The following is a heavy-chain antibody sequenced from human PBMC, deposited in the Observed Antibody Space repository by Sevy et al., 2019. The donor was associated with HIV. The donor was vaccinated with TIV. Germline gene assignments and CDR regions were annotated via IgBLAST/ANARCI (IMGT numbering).Heavy chain of an antibody. Sequence: GGSLRLSCAASGFTFSSYGMHWVRQAPGKGLEWVAVISYDGSNKYYADSVKGRFTISRDNSKNTLYLQMNSLRDEDTAVYYCAKSSKVDYFQHWGQGTLVTVSS. CDR3: AKSSKVDYFQH. CDR2: ISYDGSNK. V-gene: IGHV3-30*18. J-gene: IGHJ1*01. CDR1: GFTFSSYG.